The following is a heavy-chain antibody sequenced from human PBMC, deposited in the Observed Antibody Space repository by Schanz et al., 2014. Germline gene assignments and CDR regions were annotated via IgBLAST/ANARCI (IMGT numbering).Heavy chain of an antibody. CDR3: ARKVVATIAGYYDN. Sequence: EVQLLESGGGLVQPGGSLRLSCATSGFSFSSYAINWVRQAPGKGLEWVSGISGSGASTYYADSVKGRFTISRDNSNKAVDLQMNSLRAEATAVYYCARKVVATIAGYYDNWGQGTLVIVSS. J-gene: IGHJ4*02. CDR2: ISGSGAST. V-gene: IGHV3-23*01. D-gene: IGHD5-12*01. CDR1: GFSFSSYA.